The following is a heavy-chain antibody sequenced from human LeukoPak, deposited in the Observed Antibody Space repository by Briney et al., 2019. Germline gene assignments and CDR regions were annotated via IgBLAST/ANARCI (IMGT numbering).Heavy chain of an antibody. CDR2: LHADGIER. CDR1: GFTLSGYW. D-gene: IGHD5-12*01. Sequence: GGSLRLSCAASGFTLSGYWMSWVRQAPGKGLEWVTRLHADGIERYYVDPVKGRFTISRDNAKNSLHLQMYSLRLDDTAVYYCARGGYSFDYLGQGTLVTVSS. CDR3: ARGGYSFDY. V-gene: IGHV3-7*01. J-gene: IGHJ4*02.